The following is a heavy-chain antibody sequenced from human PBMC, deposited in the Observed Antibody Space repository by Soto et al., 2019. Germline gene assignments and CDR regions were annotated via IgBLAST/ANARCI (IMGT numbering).Heavy chain of an antibody. V-gene: IGHV4-39*07. CDR3: ARDKITGLFDY. J-gene: IGHJ4*02. Sequence: SETLSLTCTFSGFSISSSSYYLGWIRQPPGTGLEWIGEINHSGSTNYNPSLKSRVTISVDTSKNQFSLKLTSVTAADTAVYYCARDKITGLFDYWGQGTLVTVSS. D-gene: IGHD2-8*02. CDR1: GFSISSSSYY. CDR2: INHSGST.